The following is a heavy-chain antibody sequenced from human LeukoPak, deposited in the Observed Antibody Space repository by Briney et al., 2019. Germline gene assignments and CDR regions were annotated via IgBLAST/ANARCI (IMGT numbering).Heavy chain of an antibody. CDR3: ASRSSGFGLDY. D-gene: IGHD5-18*01. CDR2: INPSGGST. CDR1: GYTFTSYY. Sequence: ASVKVSCKASGYTFTSYYMHWARQAPGQGLEWMGIINPSGGSTSYAQKFQGRVTMTRDMCTSTVYMELSSLRSEDTAVYYCASRSSGFGLDYWGQGTLVTVSS. J-gene: IGHJ4*02. V-gene: IGHV1-46*01.